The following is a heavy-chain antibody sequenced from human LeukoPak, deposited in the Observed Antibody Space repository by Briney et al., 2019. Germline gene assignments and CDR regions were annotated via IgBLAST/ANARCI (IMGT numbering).Heavy chain of an antibody. CDR2: INPNSGGT. CDR3: ARHKPTGSYPLEL. CDR1: GYTFTGYY. J-gene: IGHJ4*02. Sequence: ASVKVSCKASGYTFTGYYMHWVRQAPGQGLEWMGWINPNSGGTDYAQKFQGRVTMTRDTSISTAYMEVSRLRSDDTAVYYCARHKPTGSYPLELWGQGTLVTVSS. V-gene: IGHV1-2*02. D-gene: IGHD3-10*01.